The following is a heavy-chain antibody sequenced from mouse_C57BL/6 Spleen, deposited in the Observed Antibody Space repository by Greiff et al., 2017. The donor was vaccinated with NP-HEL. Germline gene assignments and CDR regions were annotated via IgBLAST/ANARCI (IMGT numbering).Heavy chain of an antibody. D-gene: IGHD2-3*01. CDR3: ASGGGYYEAWFAY. J-gene: IGHJ3*01. V-gene: IGHV2-9-1*01. CDR1: GFSFTSYA. CDR2: IWTGGGT. Sequence: VQLQQSGPGLVAPSQSLSITCTVSGFSFTSYAISWVRQPPGKGLEWLGVIWTGGGTNYNSALKSRLSISKDNSKSQVFLKRNSLQTDDTARDYCASGGGYYEAWFAYWGQGTLVTVSA.